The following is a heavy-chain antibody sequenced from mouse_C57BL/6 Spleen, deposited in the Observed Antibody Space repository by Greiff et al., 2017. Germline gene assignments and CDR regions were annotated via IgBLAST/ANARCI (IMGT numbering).Heavy chain of an antibody. V-gene: IGHV1-81*01. CDR3: ARTTYYSNFTCLDY. CDR2: IYPRSGNT. J-gene: IGHJ2*01. CDR1: GYTFTSYG. D-gene: IGHD2-5*01. Sequence: QVHVKQSGAELARPGASVKLSCKASGYTFTSYGISWVKQRTGQGLEWIGEIYPRSGNTYYNEKFKGKATLTADKSSSTAYMELRSLTSEDSAVYFCARTTYYSNFTCLDYWGQGTTLTVSS.